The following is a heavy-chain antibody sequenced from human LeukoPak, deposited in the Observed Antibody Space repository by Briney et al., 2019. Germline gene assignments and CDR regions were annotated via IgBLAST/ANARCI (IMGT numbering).Heavy chain of an antibody. V-gene: IGHV1-18*01. Sequence: ASVKVSCKASGYTFTSYGISWVRQAPGQGLEWMGWISAYNGNTNYAQKLQGRVTMTTDTSTSTAYMELRSLRSDDTAVYYCARSSASAGYYQEDDYWGQGTLVTVSS. CDR3: ARSSASAGYYQEDDY. CDR1: GYTFTSYG. CDR2: ISAYNGNT. J-gene: IGHJ4*02. D-gene: IGHD3-22*01.